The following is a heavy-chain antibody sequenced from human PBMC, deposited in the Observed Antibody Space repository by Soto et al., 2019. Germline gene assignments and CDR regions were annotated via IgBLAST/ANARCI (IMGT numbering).Heavy chain of an antibody. D-gene: IGHD3-22*01. CDR3: ARDSSGYYRFDY. CDR1: GGTFSSYA. J-gene: IGHJ4*02. V-gene: IGHV1-69*13. Sequence: SVKVSCKASGGTFSSYAISWVRQAPGQGLEWMGGIIPIFGTANYAQKFQGRVTITADESASTAYMELSSLRSEDTAVYYCARDSSGYYRFDYWGQGTLVTVSS. CDR2: IIPIFGTA.